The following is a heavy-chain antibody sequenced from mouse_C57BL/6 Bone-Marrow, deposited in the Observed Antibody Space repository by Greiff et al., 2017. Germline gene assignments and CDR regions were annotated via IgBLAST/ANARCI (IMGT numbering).Heavy chain of an antibody. Sequence: EASGIDFSRYWMSWARRAPGKGLEWIGEINPDSSTINYAPSLKDKFIISRDNAKNTLYLQMSKVRSEDTALYYCARKIYYDFLYYAMDYWGQGTSVTVSS. D-gene: IGHD2-4*01. CDR2: INPDSSTI. V-gene: IGHV4-1*01. CDR3: ARKIYYDFLYYAMDY. CDR1: GIDFSRYW. J-gene: IGHJ4*01.